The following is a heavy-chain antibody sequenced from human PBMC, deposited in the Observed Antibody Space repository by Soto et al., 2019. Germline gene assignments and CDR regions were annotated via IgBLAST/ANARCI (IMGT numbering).Heavy chain of an antibody. Sequence: PGGSLRLSCAASGFTFSNAWMNWVRQAPGKGLEWVGRIKSKTDGGTTDYAAPVKGRFTISRDDSKNTLYLQMNSLKTEDTAVYYGKTDRSWIDAFDIWSQGTMVTVS. D-gene: IGHD6-13*01. CDR3: KTDRSWIDAFDI. V-gene: IGHV3-15*07. CDR2: IKSKTDGGTT. J-gene: IGHJ3*02. CDR1: GFTFSNAW.